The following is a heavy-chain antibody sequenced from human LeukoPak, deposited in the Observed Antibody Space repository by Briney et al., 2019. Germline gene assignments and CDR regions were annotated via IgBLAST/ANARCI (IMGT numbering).Heavy chain of an antibody. J-gene: IGHJ6*02. CDR2: IYPGDSDT. V-gene: IGHV5-51*01. CDR1: GYSFTNYW. CDR3: ARHQRDYYDTSGTPKYFYGMDV. D-gene: IGHD3-22*01. Sequence: GESLKISCQASGYSFTNYWIGWVRQMPGKGPEWMGIIYPGDSDTKYSPSFQGQVTVSADRSISTAYLQWSSLKASDTAMYYCARHQRDYYDTSGTPKYFYGMDVWGQGTTVTVSS.